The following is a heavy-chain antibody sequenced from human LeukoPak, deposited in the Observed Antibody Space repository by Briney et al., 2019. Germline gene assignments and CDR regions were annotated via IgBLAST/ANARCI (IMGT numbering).Heavy chain of an antibody. V-gene: IGHV3-48*01. CDR2: ISGRSDTK. CDR1: GFTFSSYW. Sequence: PGGSLRLSCEASGFTFSSYWMSWVRQAPGKGLEWLSYISGRSDTKYYADSVKGRFFISRDNGRNSLYLQVNSLRTEDTAVYYCVRDLGYNYGLFDYWGHGILVTVSS. CDR3: VRDLGYNYGLFDY. J-gene: IGHJ4*01. D-gene: IGHD5-18*01.